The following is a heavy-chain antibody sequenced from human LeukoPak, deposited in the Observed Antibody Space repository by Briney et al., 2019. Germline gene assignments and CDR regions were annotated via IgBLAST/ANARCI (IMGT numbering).Heavy chain of an antibody. CDR3: ARDWGIAGTDY. J-gene: IGHJ4*02. D-gene: IGHD6-13*01. Sequence: SETLSLTCTVSGGSISSHYWSWIRQPPGKGLEWVGYIYYSGSTNYNPSLKSRVTMSVDTSKNQFSQKLSSVTAADTAVYYCARDWGIAGTDYWGQGTLVTVSS. V-gene: IGHV4-59*11. CDR2: IYYSGST. CDR1: GGSISSHY.